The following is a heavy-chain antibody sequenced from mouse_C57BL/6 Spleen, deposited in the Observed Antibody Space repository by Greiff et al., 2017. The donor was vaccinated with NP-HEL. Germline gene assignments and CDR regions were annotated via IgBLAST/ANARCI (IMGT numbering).Heavy chain of an antibody. D-gene: IGHD1-1*01. CDR3: ARGDYGSFFDY. J-gene: IGHJ2*01. CDR2: ISSGSSTI. Sequence: EVQGVDSGGGLVKPGGSLKLSCAASGFTFSDYGMHWVRQAPEKGLEWVAYISSGSSTIYYADTVKGRFTISRDNAKNTLFLQMTSLRSEDTAMYYCARGDYGSFFDYWGQGTTLTVSS. CDR1: GFTFSDYG. V-gene: IGHV5-17*01.